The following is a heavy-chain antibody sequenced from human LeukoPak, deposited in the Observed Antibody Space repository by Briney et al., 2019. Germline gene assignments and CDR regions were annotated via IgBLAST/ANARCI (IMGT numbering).Heavy chain of an antibody. D-gene: IGHD2-21*02. Sequence: SESLSLTCSVSDGSISSYYWSWIRQPAGKGLQWIGRIYTSGSTNYNPSLKSRVTMSVDTSKNQFSLRLTSVTAADTAVYYCARDDSGFDPWGQGTLVTVSS. J-gene: IGHJ5*02. V-gene: IGHV4-4*07. CDR2: IYTSGST. CDR3: ARDDSGFDP. CDR1: DGSISSYY.